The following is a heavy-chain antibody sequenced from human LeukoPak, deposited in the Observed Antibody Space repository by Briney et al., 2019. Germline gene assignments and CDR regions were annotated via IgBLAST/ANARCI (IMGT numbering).Heavy chain of an antibody. CDR3: ARDKNDAFDI. CDR2: IWYDGTNK. CDR1: GIIGSSIY. J-gene: IGHJ3*02. V-gene: IGHV3-33*01. Sequence: GGSLRLSCTGSGIIGSSIYMSWVRQAPGKGLEWVAVIWYDGTNKYYADSVKGRLTISRDNSKKTVYLQMNSLRAEDTAVYYCARDKNDAFDIWGQGTMVTVSS.